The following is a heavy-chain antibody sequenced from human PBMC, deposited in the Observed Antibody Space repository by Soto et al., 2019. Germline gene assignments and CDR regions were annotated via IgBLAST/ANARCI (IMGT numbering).Heavy chain of an antibody. CDR1: GGSFSGYY. V-gene: IGHV4-34*01. D-gene: IGHD1-1*01. CDR3: ETANWSHHYFDP. J-gene: IGHJ5*02. CDR2: INHSGSP. Sequence: SETLSLTCAVYGGSFSGYYWSWLRQPPVKGLEWIGEINHSGSPNYNPSLKSRVTISVDTSENQFSLKMTSVTAADTAVYYCETANWSHHYFDPWGQGTLVTVSS.